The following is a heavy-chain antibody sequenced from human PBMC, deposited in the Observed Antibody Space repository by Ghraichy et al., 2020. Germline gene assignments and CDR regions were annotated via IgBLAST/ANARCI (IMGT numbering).Heavy chain of an antibody. Sequence: SETLSLTCTVSGGSISSGSYYWSWIRQPAGKGLEWIGRIYTSGSTNYNPSLKSRVTISVDTSKNQFSLKLSSVTAADTAVYYWARTSGSYSWNYYYYGMDVWGQGTTVTVSS. D-gene: IGHD1-26*01. CDR2: IYTSGST. J-gene: IGHJ6*02. CDR1: GGSISSGSYY. V-gene: IGHV4-61*02. CDR3: ARTSGSYSWNYYYYGMDV.